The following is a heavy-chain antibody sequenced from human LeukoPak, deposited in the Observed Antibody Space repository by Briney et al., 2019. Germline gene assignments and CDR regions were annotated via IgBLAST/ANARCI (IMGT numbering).Heavy chain of an antibody. CDR1: GFTFSSYA. CDR2: ISGSGGST. J-gene: IGHJ5*02. Sequence: GGSLRLSCAASGFTFSSYAMSWVRQAPGKGLEWVSAISGSGGSTYCADSVKGRFTISRDNSKNTLYLQMNSLRAEDTAVYYCACIAAASNWFDPWGQGTLVTVSS. CDR3: ACIAAASNWFDP. V-gene: IGHV3-23*01. D-gene: IGHD6-13*01.